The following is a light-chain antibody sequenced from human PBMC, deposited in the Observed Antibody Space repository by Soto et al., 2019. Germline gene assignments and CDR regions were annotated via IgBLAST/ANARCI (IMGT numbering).Light chain of an antibody. CDR1: SSDVGGYNY. V-gene: IGLV2-14*01. Sequence: QSALTQPASVSGSPGQSITISYTGTSSDVGGYNYVSWYQQRPGKAPKLMIYDVSSRPSGVSNRFSGSKSGNTASLTISGLQAEDEADYYCSSYTSSSTLVFGGGTKLTVL. CDR3: SSYTSSSTLV. CDR2: DVS. J-gene: IGLJ3*02.